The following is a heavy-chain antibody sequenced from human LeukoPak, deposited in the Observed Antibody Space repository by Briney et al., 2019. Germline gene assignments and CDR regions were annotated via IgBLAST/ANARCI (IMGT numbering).Heavy chain of an antibody. D-gene: IGHD1-20*01. J-gene: IGHJ6*02. V-gene: IGHV4-59*01. Sequence: PSETLSLTCTVSGGSISSYYWSWIRQPPGKGLERIGYIYYSGSTNYNPSLKSRVTISVDTSKNQFSLKLSSVTAADTAVYYCARALRARITGTTASVYGMDVWGQGTTVTVSS. CDR3: ARALRARITGTTASVYGMDV. CDR2: IYYSGST. CDR1: GGSISSYY.